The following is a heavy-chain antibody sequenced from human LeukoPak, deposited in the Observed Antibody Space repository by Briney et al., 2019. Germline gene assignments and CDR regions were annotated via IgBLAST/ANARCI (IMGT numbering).Heavy chain of an antibody. J-gene: IGHJ4*02. CDR1: GFTFSSYT. CDR2: ISSSSSTI. CDR3: AREGGDNWNDFFDY. Sequence: GGSLRLSCAASGFTFSSYTMNWVRQAPGKGLEWVSYISSSSSTIYYADSVKGRFTISRDNAKNSLYLQMNSLRAEDTAVCYCAREGGDNWNDFFDYWGQGTLVTVSS. D-gene: IGHD1-1*01. V-gene: IGHV3-48*04.